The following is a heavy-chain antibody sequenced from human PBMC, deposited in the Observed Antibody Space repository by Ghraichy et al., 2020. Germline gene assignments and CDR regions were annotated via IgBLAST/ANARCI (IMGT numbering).Heavy chain of an antibody. CDR1: GGSISSSSNY. Sequence: SETLSLTCTVSGGSISSSSNYWGWNRQPPGKGLEWIGSIYYSVRTYYNPSLKSRVTISVDTSKNQFSLKLSSVTAADTAVYYCARELAYNGYYSWYYGMDVWGQGTTVTVSS. V-gene: IGHV4-39*02. D-gene: IGHD3-22*01. CDR3: ARELAYNGYYSWYYGMDV. J-gene: IGHJ6*02. CDR2: IYYSVRT.